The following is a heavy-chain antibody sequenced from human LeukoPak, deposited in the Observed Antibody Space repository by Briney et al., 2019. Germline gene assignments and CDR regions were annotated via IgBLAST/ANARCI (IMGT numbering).Heavy chain of an antibody. D-gene: IGHD6-6*01. V-gene: IGHV3-30-3*01. CDR2: ISYDGSNK. Sequence: PGRSLRLSCAASGFTFSSYAMHWVRQAPGKGLEWVAVISYDGSNKYYADSVKGRFTISRDNSKNTLYLQMNSLRAEDTAVYYCASVGLAARFIIDYWGQGTLVTVSS. J-gene: IGHJ4*02. CDR1: GFTFSSYA. CDR3: ASVGLAARFIIDY.